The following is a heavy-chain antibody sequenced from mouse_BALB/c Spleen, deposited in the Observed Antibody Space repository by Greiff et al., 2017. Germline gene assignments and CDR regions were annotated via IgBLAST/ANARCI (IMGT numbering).Heavy chain of an antibody. D-gene: IGHD2-14*01. J-gene: IGHJ4*01. CDR2: ISSGGSYT. CDR1: GFTFSSYG. Sequence: DVQLVESGGDLVKPGGSLKLSCAASGFTFSSYGMSWVRQTPDKRLEWVATISSGGSYTYYPDSVKGRFTISRDNAKNTLYLQMSSLKSEDTAMYYCARQGAYYRYDGYAMDYWGQGTSVTVSS. CDR3: ARQGAYYRYDGYAMDY. V-gene: IGHV5-6*01.